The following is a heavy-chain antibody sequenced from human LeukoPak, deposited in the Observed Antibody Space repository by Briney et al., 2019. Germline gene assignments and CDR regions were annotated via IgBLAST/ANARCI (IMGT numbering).Heavy chain of an antibody. CDR1: GFTFSSYA. D-gene: IGHD2-21*02. J-gene: IGHJ5*02. CDR3: AKDCERVVTTRFVWFDP. V-gene: IGHV3-23*01. Sequence: AGGSLRLSCAASGFTFSSYAMSWVRQAPGKGLEWVSAISGSGGSTYYADSVKGRFTISRDNSKNTLYLQMNSLRAEDTAVYYCAKDCERVVTTRFVWFDPWGQGTLVTVSS. CDR2: ISGSGGST.